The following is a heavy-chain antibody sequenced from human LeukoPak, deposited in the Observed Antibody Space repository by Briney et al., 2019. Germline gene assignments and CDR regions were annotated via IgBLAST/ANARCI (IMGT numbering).Heavy chain of an antibody. CDR3: ARHRGITIFGVVIKHEFDP. V-gene: IGHV4-39*01. CDR1: GGSISSSSYY. D-gene: IGHD3-3*01. J-gene: IGHJ5*02. Sequence: SETLSLTCTVSGGSISSSSYYWGWIRQPPGKGLEWIGSIYYSGSTYYNPSLKSRVTISVDTSKNQFSLKLSSVTAADTAVYYCARHRGITIFGVVIKHEFDPWGRGTLVTVSS. CDR2: IYYSGST.